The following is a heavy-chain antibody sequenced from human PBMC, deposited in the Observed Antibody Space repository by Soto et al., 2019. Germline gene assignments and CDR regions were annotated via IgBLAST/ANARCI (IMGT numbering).Heavy chain of an antibody. V-gene: IGHV3-23*01. CDR1: GCSFSNYA. CDR2: FSAGGRA. J-gene: IGHJ4*02. D-gene: IGHD4-17*01. CDR3: AKESMPEHYGDTLFDY. Sequence: EVQLLESGGGLVQPGGSLRLSCEASGCSFSNYALSWVRQSPGKGLEWVSTFSAGGRAYYADSVKGRFTIAKDTSKNTLHLQASSPRAEDTAVYYCAKESMPEHYGDTLFDYWGQGTRVTVSS.